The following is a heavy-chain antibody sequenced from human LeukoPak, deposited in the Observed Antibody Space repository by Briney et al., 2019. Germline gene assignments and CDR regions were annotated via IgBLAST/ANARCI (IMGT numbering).Heavy chain of an antibody. V-gene: IGHV4-59*01. Sequence: PSETLSLTCTVSGGSISSYYWSLIRQPPGKGLEWIGYIYYSGTTNYNPSLKSRVTISVDTSKNQFSLKLNSVTAADTAVYYCARASWSGYFDYWGQGTLVTVSS. CDR1: GGSISSYY. D-gene: IGHD3-3*01. CDR3: ARASWSGYFDY. J-gene: IGHJ4*02. CDR2: IYYSGTT.